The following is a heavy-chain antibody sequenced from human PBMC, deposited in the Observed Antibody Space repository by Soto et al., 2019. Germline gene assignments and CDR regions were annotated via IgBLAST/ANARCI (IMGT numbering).Heavy chain of an antibody. D-gene: IGHD6-6*01. CDR3: ARVYSSYSSSLHLFDY. CDR2: IYYSGST. J-gene: IGHJ4*02. CDR1: GGSISSGGYY. V-gene: IGHV4-31*03. Sequence: SETLSLTCTVSGGSISSGGYYWSWIRQHPGKGLEWIGYIYYSGSTYYNPSLKSRVTISVDTSKNQFSLRLSSVTAADTAVYYCARVYSSYSSSLHLFDYWGQGTLVTVSS.